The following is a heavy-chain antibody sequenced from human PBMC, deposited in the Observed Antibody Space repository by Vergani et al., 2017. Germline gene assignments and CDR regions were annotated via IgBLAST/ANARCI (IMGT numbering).Heavy chain of an antibody. V-gene: IGHV1-2*02. D-gene: IGHD3-3*01. CDR3: ATGRITIFGVVTHYYFDY. Sequence: QVQLVQSGAEVKKPGASVKVSCKASGYTFTGYYMHWVRQAPGQGLEWMGWINPNSGGTNYAQKFQGRVTMTRDTSISTAYMELSRLRSDDTAVYYCATGRITIFGVVTHYYFDYWGQGTLVTVSS. CDR2: INPNSGGT. J-gene: IGHJ4*02. CDR1: GYTFTGYY.